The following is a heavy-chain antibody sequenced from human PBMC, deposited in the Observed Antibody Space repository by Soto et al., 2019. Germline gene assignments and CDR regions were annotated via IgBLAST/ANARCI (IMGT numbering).Heavy chain of an antibody. V-gene: IGHV3-23*01. CDR3: ALRKTGSYFDY. J-gene: IGHJ4*02. Sequence: VGSLRLSCAGAGFTFSTYAMSWVRQAPGKGLEWVSAISASGTSTFYAGSVKGRFTISRDNSMNTLYLQMNSLRADDTAVYYCALRKTGSYFDYWGQGTRVTVSS. D-gene: IGHD7-27*01. CDR2: ISASGTST. CDR1: GFTFSTYA.